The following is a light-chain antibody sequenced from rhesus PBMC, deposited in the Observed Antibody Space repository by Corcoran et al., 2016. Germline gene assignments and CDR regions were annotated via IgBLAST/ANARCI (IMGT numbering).Light chain of an antibody. Sequence: EIVMTQSPATLSLSPGETATLSCRASESVGSYLAWYQQKPGQAPKLLVHSAYFRATGIPDRFGGRGSRTEFTLTISSLEPEDVGVYHCQQYNDLLPTFGGGTKVEIK. CDR1: ESVGSY. CDR2: SAY. V-gene: IGKV3-40*03. CDR3: QQYNDLLPT. J-gene: IGKJ4*01.